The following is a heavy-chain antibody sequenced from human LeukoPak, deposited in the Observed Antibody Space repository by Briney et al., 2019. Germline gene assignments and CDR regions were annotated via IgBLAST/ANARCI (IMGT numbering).Heavy chain of an antibody. J-gene: IGHJ4*02. CDR2: ISYDGSNK. Sequence: GRSLRLSCAASGFTFSSYAMHWVRQAPGKGLEWVAVISYDGSNKYYADSVKGRFTISRDNSKNTLYLQMNSLRAEDTAVYYCARLRIGRGFDYWGQGTLVTVSS. CDR3: ARLRIGRGFDY. CDR1: GFTFSSYA. V-gene: IGHV3-30-3*01. D-gene: IGHD5-12*01.